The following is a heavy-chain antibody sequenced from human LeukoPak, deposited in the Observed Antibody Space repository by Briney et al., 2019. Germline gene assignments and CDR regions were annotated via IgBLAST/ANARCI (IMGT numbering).Heavy chain of an antibody. CDR1: GYSFTSYW. Sequence: GESLKISCKGSGYSFTSYWIGWVRQMPGKGLEWMGIIYPGDSDTRYSPSFQGQVTISADKSISTAYLQWSSLKASDTAMYYCARLLTYYYDSSSYYEAFDIWGQGTMVTVSS. V-gene: IGHV5-51*01. J-gene: IGHJ3*02. D-gene: IGHD3-22*01. CDR3: ARLLTYYYDSSSYYEAFDI. CDR2: IYPGDSDT.